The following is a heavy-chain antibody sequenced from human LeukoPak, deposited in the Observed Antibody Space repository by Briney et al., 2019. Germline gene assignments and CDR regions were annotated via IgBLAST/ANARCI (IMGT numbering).Heavy chain of an antibody. D-gene: IGHD2-2*01. J-gene: IGHJ4*02. V-gene: IGHV3-21*01. CDR3: ARDLSDIVVVPAATRTFDY. CDR1: GFTFSSYS. Sequence: GGSLRLSCEGSGFTFSSYSMNWVRQAPGKGLEWVSSITSSNNDIYYADSVKGRFTISRDNAKNSLYLQMNSLRAEDTAVYYCARDLSDIVVVPAATRTFDYWGQGTLVTVSS. CDR2: ITSSNNDI.